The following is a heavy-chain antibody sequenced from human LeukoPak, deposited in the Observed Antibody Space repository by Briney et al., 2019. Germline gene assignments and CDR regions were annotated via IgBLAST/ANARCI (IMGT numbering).Heavy chain of an antibody. J-gene: IGHJ3*02. CDR1: GFTFSSYG. Sequence: TGRSLRLSCAASGFTFSSYGMHWVRQAPGKGLEWVAVISYDGSNRYYADSVKGRFIISRDTSKNTLYLQMNSLRAEDTAVYYCAKVFRGDYYDSRPDAFDIWGQGTMVTVSS. V-gene: IGHV3-30*18. CDR3: AKVFRGDYYDSRPDAFDI. D-gene: IGHD3-22*01. CDR2: ISYDGSNR.